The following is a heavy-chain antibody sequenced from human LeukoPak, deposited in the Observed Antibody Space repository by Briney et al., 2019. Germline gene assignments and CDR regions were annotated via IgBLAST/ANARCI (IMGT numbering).Heavy chain of an antibody. CDR2: IYYSGST. J-gene: IGHJ3*02. CDR1: GGSISSSSYY. CDR3: ARRVSLSDAFDI. V-gene: IGHV4-39*01. D-gene: IGHD3-3*01. Sequence: SETLSLTCTVSGGSISSSSYYWGWIRQPPGTGLEWIGSIYYSGSTYYNPSLKSRVTISVDTSKNQFSLKLSSVTAADTAVYYCARRVSLSDAFDIWGQGTMVTVSS.